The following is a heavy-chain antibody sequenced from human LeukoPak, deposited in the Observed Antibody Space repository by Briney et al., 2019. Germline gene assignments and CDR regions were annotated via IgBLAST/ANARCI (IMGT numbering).Heavy chain of an antibody. CDR3: ARKLTIFGVGNWFDP. V-gene: IGHV4-59*01. CDR2: IYHSGST. Sequence: PSETLSLTCTVSGGSISSYYWSWIRQPPGKGLEWIGYIYHSGSTNYNPSLKSRVTISVDTSKNQFSLKLSSVTAADTAVYYCARKLTIFGVGNWFDPWGQGTLVTVSS. J-gene: IGHJ5*02. D-gene: IGHD3-3*01. CDR1: GGSISSYY.